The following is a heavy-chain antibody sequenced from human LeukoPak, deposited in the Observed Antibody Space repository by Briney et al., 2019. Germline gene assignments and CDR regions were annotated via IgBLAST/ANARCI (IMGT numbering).Heavy chain of an antibody. V-gene: IGHV3-23*01. CDR3: AKAMYSSGWDDLDY. CDR2: ISGGGSST. D-gene: IGHD6-19*01. Sequence: PGGSLRLSCAASGFTFSSYAMSWVRQAPGKGPEWASAISGGGSSTHYADSVKGRFTISRDNSKNTLYLQMNSLRAEDTAVYYCAKAMYSSGWDDLDYWGQGTLVTVSS. J-gene: IGHJ4*02. CDR1: GFTFSSYA.